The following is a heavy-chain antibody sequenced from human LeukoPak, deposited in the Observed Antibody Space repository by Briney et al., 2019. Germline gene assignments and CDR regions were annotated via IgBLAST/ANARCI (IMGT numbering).Heavy chain of an antibody. CDR2: IFPGDSDT. CDR1: GYSFPNYW. D-gene: IGHD3-16*01. CDR3: ARQGLNMGY. Sequence: PGESLKISCKAFGYSFPNYWIAWVRRMPGKGLEWMGIIFPGDSDTRYSPSFQGQVTISADKSISTAYLQWSSLKASDTAMYYCARQGLNMGYWGQGTLVTVSS. V-gene: IGHV5-51*01. J-gene: IGHJ4*02.